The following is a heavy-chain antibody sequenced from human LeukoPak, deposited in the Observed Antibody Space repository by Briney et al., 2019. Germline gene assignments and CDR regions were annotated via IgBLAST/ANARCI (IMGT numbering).Heavy chain of an antibody. CDR2: IWHDGSIK. V-gene: IGHV3-30*02. CDR3: ARDPNPIMLKAAHYYYYMDV. D-gene: IGHD6-6*01. Sequence: GGSLRLSCAASGFAFSSYAMHWVRQTPGKGLEWVAHIWHDGSIKYYADSVKGRVTIYRDNSKNTLYLQMNSLRAEDTAVYYCARDPNPIMLKAAHYYYYMDVWGKGTTVTVSS. CDR1: GFAFSSYA. J-gene: IGHJ6*03.